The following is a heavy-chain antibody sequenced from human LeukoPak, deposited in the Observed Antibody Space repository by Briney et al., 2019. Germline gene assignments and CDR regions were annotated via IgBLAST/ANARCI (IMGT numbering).Heavy chain of an antibody. D-gene: IGHD6-19*01. V-gene: IGHV3-9*01. Sequence: GGSLRLSFAASGLTFDDYAMHWVRQAPGKGLEWVSGISWNSGSIGYADSVKGRFTISRDNAKNSLYLQMNSLRAEDTALYYCAKGVAGTYYYGMDVWGQGTLVTVSS. CDR3: AKGVAGTYYYGMDV. CDR1: GLTFDDYA. J-gene: IGHJ6*02. CDR2: ISWNSGSI.